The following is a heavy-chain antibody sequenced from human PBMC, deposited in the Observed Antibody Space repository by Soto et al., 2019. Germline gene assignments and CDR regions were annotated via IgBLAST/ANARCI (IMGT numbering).Heavy chain of an antibody. CDR2: ISSRGSTI. Sequence: QVQLVESGGGLVKPGGSLRFSCAASGFTFSDYYMSWIRQAPGKGLEWVSYISSRGSTIYYADAVKGRFTISRDNAKNSLYLQMNSLRAEDTAVYYCASPTVTPHYGMDVWGQGTTVTVSS. V-gene: IGHV3-11*01. D-gene: IGHD4-17*01. CDR3: ASPTVTPHYGMDV. CDR1: GFTFSDYY. J-gene: IGHJ6*02.